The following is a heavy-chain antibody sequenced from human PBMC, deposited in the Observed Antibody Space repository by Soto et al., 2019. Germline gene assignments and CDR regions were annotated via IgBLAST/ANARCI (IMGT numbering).Heavy chain of an antibody. J-gene: IGHJ6*04. CDR3: ARGGFIAAAPAV. Sequence: PSETLSLTCAVYGGSFSGYYWSWIRQPPGKGLEWIGEINHSGGTNYNPSLKSRVTISVDTSKNQFSLKLSSVTAADTAVYYCARGGFIAAAPAVRGKGTTVTVSS. CDR1: GGSFSGYY. D-gene: IGHD6-13*01. V-gene: IGHV4-34*01. CDR2: INHSGGT.